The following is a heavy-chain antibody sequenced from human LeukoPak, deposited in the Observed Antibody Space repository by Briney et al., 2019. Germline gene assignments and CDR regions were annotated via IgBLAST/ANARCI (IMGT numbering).Heavy chain of an antibody. V-gene: IGHV3-30*03. D-gene: IGHD3-10*01. CDR2: TSYDGTKK. J-gene: IGHJ4*02. CDR1: GFTFSRYG. CDR3: ARVGYYASGPFSYFDY. Sequence: GRSLRLSCAASGFTFSRYGMHWVRQAPGKGLEWVAVTSYDGTKKDYADHVKGRFTTSRDNSQNTLYLQMNSLRAEDTAVYYCARVGYYASGPFSYFDYWGQGTLVTVSS.